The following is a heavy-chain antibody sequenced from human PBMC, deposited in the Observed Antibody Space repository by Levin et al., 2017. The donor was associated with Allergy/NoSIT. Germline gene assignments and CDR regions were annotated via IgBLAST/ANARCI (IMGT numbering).Heavy chain of an antibody. CDR1: GFTFSSYT. J-gene: IGHJ4*02. V-gene: IGHV3-21*01. Sequence: AGGSLRLSCAGSGFTFSSYTMNWVRQAPGKGLEWVSSISSSSSSIYYADSLKGRFTVSRDNANNSLYLQVNSLRAEDTAVYYCAMSSGSSGSAKIIDYWGQGTLVTVSS. D-gene: IGHD3-10*01. CDR2: ISSSSSSI. CDR3: AMSSGSSGSAKIIDY.